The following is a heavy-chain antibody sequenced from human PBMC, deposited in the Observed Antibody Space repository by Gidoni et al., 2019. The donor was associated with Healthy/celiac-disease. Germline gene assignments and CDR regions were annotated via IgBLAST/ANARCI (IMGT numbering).Heavy chain of an antibody. CDR3: ARVHGYYYYGMDV. V-gene: IGHV3-30-3*01. Sequence: QVQLVESGGGVVQPGRSLRLSCAASGFTFSSYATHWVRQAPGKGLEWVAVISYDGSNKYYADSVKGRFTISRDNSKNTLYLQMNSLRAEDTAVYYCARVHGYYYYGMDVWGQGTTVTVSS. CDR1: GFTFSSYA. J-gene: IGHJ6*02. CDR2: ISYDGSNK.